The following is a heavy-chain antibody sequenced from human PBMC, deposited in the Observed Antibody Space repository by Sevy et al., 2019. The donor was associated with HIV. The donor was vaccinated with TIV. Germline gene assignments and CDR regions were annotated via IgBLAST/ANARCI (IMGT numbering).Heavy chain of an antibody. V-gene: IGHV3-30*18. CDR3: AKGWERQLADLWDAFDI. CDR2: ISYDGSNK. CDR1: GFTFSSYG. D-gene: IGHD6-13*01. Sequence: GGSLRLSCAASGFTFSSYGMHWVRQAPGKGLEWVAVISYDGSNKYYADSVKGRFTISRDNSKNTLYLQMNSLRAEDTAVYYGAKGWERQLADLWDAFDIWGQGTMVTVSS. J-gene: IGHJ3*02.